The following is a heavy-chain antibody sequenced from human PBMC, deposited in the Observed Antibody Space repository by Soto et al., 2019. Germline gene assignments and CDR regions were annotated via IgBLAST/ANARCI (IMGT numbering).Heavy chain of an antibody. Sequence: RGGSLRLSCTGSGFIFSTYALTWVRQGPGKGLEWVSFISASGGGRHYIDSVKGRFSISRDNSKNTLYLQLNSLRAEDTASYYCAIGVGDFYDSSAFYKPLRHWGQGTLVTVSS. CDR1: GFIFSTYA. CDR2: ISASGGGR. J-gene: IGHJ4*02. CDR3: AIGVGDFYDSSAFYKPLRH. V-gene: IGHV3-23*01. D-gene: IGHD3-22*01.